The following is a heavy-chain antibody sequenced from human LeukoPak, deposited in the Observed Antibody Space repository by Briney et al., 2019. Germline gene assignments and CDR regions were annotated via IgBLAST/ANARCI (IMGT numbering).Heavy chain of an antibody. V-gene: IGHV4-34*01. Sequence: PGGSLRLSCAASGFTFSSYAMSWVRQPPGKGLEWIGEINHSGSTNYNPSLKSRVTMSVDTSKNQFSLKLSSVTAADTAVYYCARVKDHWGQGTLVTVSS. J-gene: IGHJ4*02. CDR1: GFTFSSYA. CDR2: INHSGST. CDR3: ARVKDH. D-gene: IGHD2-15*01.